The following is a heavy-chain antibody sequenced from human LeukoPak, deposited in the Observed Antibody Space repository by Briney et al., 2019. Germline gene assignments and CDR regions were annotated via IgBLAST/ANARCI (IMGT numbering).Heavy chain of an antibody. CDR3: ARSAGGGIFGVVITWFDP. D-gene: IGHD3-3*02. V-gene: IGHV1-69*04. Sequence: GASVKVSCKASGGTFSSYAISWVRQAPGQGLEWMGRIIPILGIANYAQKFQGRVTITADKSTSTAYMELSSLRSEDTAVYYCARSAGGGIFGVVITWFDPWGQGTLVTVSS. J-gene: IGHJ5*02. CDR2: IIPILGIA. CDR1: GGTFSSYA.